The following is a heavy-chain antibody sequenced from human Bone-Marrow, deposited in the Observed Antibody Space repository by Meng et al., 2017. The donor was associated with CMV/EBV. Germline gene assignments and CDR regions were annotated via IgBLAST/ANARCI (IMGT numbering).Heavy chain of an antibody. CDR1: GGSIRSYY. CDR3: ARGGATIFGVVIMPDY. CDR2: IYYSGST. Sequence: SETLSLTCTASGGSIRSYYWSWIRQPPGKGLEWIGYIYYSGSTNYNPSLKSRVTISVDTSKNQFSLKLSSVTAADTAVYYCARGGATIFGVVIMPDYCGQGTLVTVSS. D-gene: IGHD3-3*01. J-gene: IGHJ4*02. V-gene: IGHV4-59*01.